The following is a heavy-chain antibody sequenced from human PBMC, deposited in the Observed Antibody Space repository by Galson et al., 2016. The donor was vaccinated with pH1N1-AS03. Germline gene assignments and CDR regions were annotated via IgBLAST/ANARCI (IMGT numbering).Heavy chain of an antibody. J-gene: IGHJ4*02. Sequence: SVKVSCKASGYTFTSYAMRWVRQAPGQGLEWMGWINAGNGDTKYSQKFQGRVTITRDTSASMAYMGLSSLRSEDTAVYYCARSDYGDYVDYWGQGTLVTVSS. CDR3: ARSDYGDYVDY. CDR1: GYTFTSYA. D-gene: IGHD4-17*01. CDR2: INAGNGDT. V-gene: IGHV1-3*01.